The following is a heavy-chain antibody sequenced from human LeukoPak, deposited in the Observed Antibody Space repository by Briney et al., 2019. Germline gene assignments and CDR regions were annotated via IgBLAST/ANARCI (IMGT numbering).Heavy chain of an antibody. J-gene: IGHJ4*02. D-gene: IGHD6-6*01. V-gene: IGHV1-2*02. CDR2: INPNSGGT. CDR1: GYTFTGYY. Sequence: ASVTVSCKASGYTFTGYYMHWVRQAPGQGLEWMGWINPNSGGTNYAQKFQGRVTMTRDTSISTAYMELSRLRSDDTAVYYCARGRFEYSSPSGYWGQGTLVTVSS. CDR3: ARGRFEYSSPSGY.